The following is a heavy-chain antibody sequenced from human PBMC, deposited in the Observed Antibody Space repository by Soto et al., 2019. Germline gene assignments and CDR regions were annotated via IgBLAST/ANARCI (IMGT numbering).Heavy chain of an antibody. CDR2: ISANNGNT. CDR3: ARDRGSYALDY. D-gene: IGHD1-26*01. V-gene: IGHV1-18*01. J-gene: IGHJ4*02. CDR1: GYSFTSYG. Sequence: QVQLVQSGAEVKKPGASVKVSCKASGYSFTSYGISWVRQAPGQGLEWMGWISANNGNTNYAQGRXTXTXXTSTSTAYMELRSLRSDDTAVYYCARDRGSYALDYWGQGTLVTVSS.